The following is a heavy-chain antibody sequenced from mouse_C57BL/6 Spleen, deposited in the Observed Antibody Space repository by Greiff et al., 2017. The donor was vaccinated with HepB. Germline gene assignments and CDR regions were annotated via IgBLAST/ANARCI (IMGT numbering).Heavy chain of an antibody. CDR1: GYAFSSYW. V-gene: IGHV1-80*01. Sequence: VKLQESGAELVKPGASVKISCKASGYAFSSYWMNWVKQRPGKGLEWIGQIYPGDGDTNYNGKFKGKATLTADKSSSTAYMQLSSLTSEDSAVYCCARGNYDYEAWFAYWGQGTLVTVSA. CDR3: ARGNYDYEAWFAY. D-gene: IGHD2-4*01. J-gene: IGHJ3*01. CDR2: IYPGDGDT.